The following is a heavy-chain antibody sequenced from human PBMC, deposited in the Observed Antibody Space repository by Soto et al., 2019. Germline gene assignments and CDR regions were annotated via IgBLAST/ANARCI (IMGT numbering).Heavy chain of an antibody. CDR1: GGSSSGYY. Sequence: SETLSLTCAVYGGSSSGYYWSWIRQPPGKGLEWIGEINHSGSTNYNPSLKSRVTISVDTSKNQFSLKLSSVTAADTAVYYCAIAAQTFGLPQYWGQGTLVTVS. CDR3: AIAAQTFGLPQY. CDR2: INHSGST. V-gene: IGHV4-34*01. J-gene: IGHJ4*02. D-gene: IGHD3-3*01.